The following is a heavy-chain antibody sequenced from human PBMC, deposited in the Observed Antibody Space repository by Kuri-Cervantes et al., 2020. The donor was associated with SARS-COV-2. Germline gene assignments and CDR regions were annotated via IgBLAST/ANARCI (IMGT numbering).Heavy chain of an antibody. CDR3: ARERGDGYNRDAFDI. J-gene: IGHJ3*02. D-gene: IGHD5-24*01. CDR2: IYYSGST. Sequence: SCTVSGGSISSGDYYWSWIRQPPGKGQEWIGYIYYSGSTYYNPSLKSRVTISVDTSKNQFSLKLSSVTAADTAVYYCARERGDGYNRDAFDIWGQGTMVTVSS. CDR1: GGSISSGDYY. V-gene: IGHV4-30-4*01.